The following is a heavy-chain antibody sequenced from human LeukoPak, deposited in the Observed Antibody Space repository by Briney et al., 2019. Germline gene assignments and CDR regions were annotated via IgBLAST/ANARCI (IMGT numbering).Heavy chain of an antibody. Sequence: PGGSLRLSCAASGFIFSNAWMSWVRQAPGKGLEWVANIKQDGSEKYYVDSVKGRFTISRDNAKNSLYLQMNSLRAEDTAVYYCARVTLLDYGDFDYWGQGTLVTVSS. CDR2: IKQDGSEK. CDR1: GFIFSNAW. J-gene: IGHJ4*02. D-gene: IGHD4-17*01. V-gene: IGHV3-7*01. CDR3: ARVTLLDYGDFDY.